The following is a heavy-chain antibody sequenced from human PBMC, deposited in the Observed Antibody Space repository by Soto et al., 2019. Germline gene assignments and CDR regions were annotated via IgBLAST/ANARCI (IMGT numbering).Heavy chain of an antibody. CDR2: INHSGST. Sequence: SETLSLTCAVYGGSFSGYYWSWIRQPPGKGLEWIGEINHSGSTNYNPSLKSRVTISVDTSKNQFSLKLSSVTAADTAVYYCARGGYRGYRWPTNIDYWGKGTLVTVSS. CDR1: GGSFSGYY. D-gene: IGHD5-12*01. CDR3: ARGGYRGYRWPTNIDY. V-gene: IGHV4-34*01. J-gene: IGHJ4*02.